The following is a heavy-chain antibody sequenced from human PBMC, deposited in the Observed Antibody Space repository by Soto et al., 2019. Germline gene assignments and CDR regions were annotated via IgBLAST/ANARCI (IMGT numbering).Heavy chain of an antibody. CDR1: GFTFSSYA. J-gene: IGHJ4*02. Sequence: PGGSLRLSCAASGFTFSSYAMHWVRQAPGKGLEYVSAISSNGGSTYYANSVKGRFTISRDNSKNTLYLQMGSLRAEDMAVYYCARGGRIAARTIKPDPLDYWGQGTLVTVSS. D-gene: IGHD6-6*01. V-gene: IGHV3-64*01. CDR2: ISSNGGST. CDR3: ARGGRIAARTIKPDPLDY.